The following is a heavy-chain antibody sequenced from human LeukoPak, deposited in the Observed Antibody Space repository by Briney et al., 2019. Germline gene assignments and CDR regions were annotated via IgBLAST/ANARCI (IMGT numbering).Heavy chain of an antibody. Sequence: SVKVSCKASGGTFSSYTISWVRQAPGQGLEWMGRIIPILGTANYAQKFQGRVTITTDESTSTAYMELSSLRSEDTAVYYCARDGDVTVTSHPYYYYYMDVWGKGTTVTVSS. CDR2: IIPILGTA. J-gene: IGHJ6*03. CDR1: GGTFSSYT. D-gene: IGHD4-17*01. CDR3: ARDGDVTVTSHPYYYYYMDV. V-gene: IGHV1-69*16.